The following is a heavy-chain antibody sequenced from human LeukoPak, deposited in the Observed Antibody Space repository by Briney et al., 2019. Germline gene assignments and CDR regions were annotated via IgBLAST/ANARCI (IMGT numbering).Heavy chain of an antibody. CDR1: GGSISSYY. CDR2: IYTSGST. D-gene: IGHD2-2*01. CDR3: ARDHCSSTSYFLPGGWFDP. J-gene: IGHJ5*02. Sequence: SETLSLTCTVSGGSISSYYWSWIRQPAGKGLEWIGRIYTSGSTNYNPSLKSRVTMSVDTSKNQFSLKLSSVTAADTAVYYCARDHCSSTSYFLPGGWFDPWGQGTLVTVSS. V-gene: IGHV4-4*07.